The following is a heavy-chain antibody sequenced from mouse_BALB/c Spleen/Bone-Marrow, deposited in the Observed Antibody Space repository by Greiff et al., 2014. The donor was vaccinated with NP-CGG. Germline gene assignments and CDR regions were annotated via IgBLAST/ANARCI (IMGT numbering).Heavy chain of an antibody. CDR1: GFSLTSYG. D-gene: IGHD2-3*01. Sequence: QVQLKESGPGLVAPSQSLSITCTVSGFSLTSYGVHWVRQPPGKGLEWLGVIWAGGSTNYNSALMSRLSISKDNSKSPVFLKMNSLQTDDTAMYYCARVYLWYFDVWGAGTTVTVSS. J-gene: IGHJ1*01. CDR3: ARVYLWYFDV. CDR2: IWAGGST. V-gene: IGHV2-9*02.